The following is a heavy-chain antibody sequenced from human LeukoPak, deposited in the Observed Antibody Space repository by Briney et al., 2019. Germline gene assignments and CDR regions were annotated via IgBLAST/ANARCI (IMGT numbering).Heavy chain of an antibody. V-gene: IGHV4-34*01. J-gene: IGHJ5*02. Sequence: SETLSLTCAVYGGSFSGYYWSWIRQPPGKGLEWIGEINHSGSTNYNPSLKSRVTISVDTPKNQFSLKLSSVTAADTAVYYCARGRQGISRMVRGVIPHNWFDPWGQGTLVTVSS. CDR2: INHSGST. CDR3: ARGRQGISRMVRGVIPHNWFDP. D-gene: IGHD3-10*01. CDR1: GGSFSGYY.